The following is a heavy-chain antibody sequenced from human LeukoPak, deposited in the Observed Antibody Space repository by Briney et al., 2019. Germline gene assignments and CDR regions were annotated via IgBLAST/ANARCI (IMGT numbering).Heavy chain of an antibody. CDR3: ARDGVYSYSYFYYLDV. CDR2: INPNSGGT. V-gene: IGHV1-2*02. J-gene: IGHJ6*03. D-gene: IGHD6-6*01. CDR1: GYTFTGYY. Sequence: ASVKVSCKASGYTFTGYYIHWVRQAPGQGLEWMGWINPNSGGTNYAPKFQGRVTMTRDTSISTAYMELSRLRSDDTAVYYCARDGVYSYSYFYYLDVWGKGTSVTVSS.